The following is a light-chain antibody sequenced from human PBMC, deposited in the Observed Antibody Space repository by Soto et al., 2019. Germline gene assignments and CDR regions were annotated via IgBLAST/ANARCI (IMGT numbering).Light chain of an antibody. Sequence: EIVMTQSPATLSVSPGERVTLSCRASQNIIRNLAWYQQKPGQSPRLLIYDASNRASDIPARFSGSGSGTDFTLTISSLEPEDSAVYYCQQRSNWPPLTFGGGTKVDIK. J-gene: IGKJ4*01. CDR1: QNIIRN. V-gene: IGKV3-11*01. CDR2: DAS. CDR3: QQRSNWPPLT.